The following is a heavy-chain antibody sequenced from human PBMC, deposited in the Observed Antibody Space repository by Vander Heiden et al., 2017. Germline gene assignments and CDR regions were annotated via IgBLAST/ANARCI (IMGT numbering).Heavy chain of an antibody. J-gene: IGHJ6*02. Sequence: LQLGESGGGVVKPGGSLRLSCAASGSPSSRYSMNGVRQAPWKGLEWVSSISSSSSYIYYADSVKGRFTISRDNAKNSLYLQMNSLRAEDTAVYYCARDPRGRGGVIRYGMDVWCQGTTVTVSS. CDR2: ISSSSSYI. CDR1: GSPSSRYS. CDR3: ARDPRGRGGVIRYGMDV. V-gene: IGHV3-21*01. D-gene: IGHD3-10*01.